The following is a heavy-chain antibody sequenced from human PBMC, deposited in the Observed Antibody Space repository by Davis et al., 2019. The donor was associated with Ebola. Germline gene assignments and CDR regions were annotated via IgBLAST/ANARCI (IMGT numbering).Heavy chain of an antibody. D-gene: IGHD2-21*02. Sequence: GESLKISCAASGFTFRSYAMSWVRQAPGKGLEWVSAISGSGGSTYYADSVKGRFTISRDKSKNTLYLQMNSLRAVDTAIYYCAKGECSGGVCYSDYWGQGILVTVSS. CDR2: ISGSGGST. CDR1: GFTFRSYA. CDR3: AKGECSGGVCYSDY. J-gene: IGHJ4*02. V-gene: IGHV3-23*01.